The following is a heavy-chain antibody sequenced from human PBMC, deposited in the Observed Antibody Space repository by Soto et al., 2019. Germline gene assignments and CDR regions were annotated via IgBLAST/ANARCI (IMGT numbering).Heavy chain of an antibody. J-gene: IGHJ4*02. CDR2: ISGSGGST. Sequence: GGSLRLSCAASGFTFSSYAMSWVRQAPGKGLEWVSAISGSGGSTYYADSVKGRFTISRDNSKNTLYLQMNSLRAEDTAVYYCAKGPYSRPGVVVIPIDYWGQGTLVTVSS. CDR3: AKGPYSRPGVVVIPIDY. V-gene: IGHV3-23*01. D-gene: IGHD3-22*01. CDR1: GFTFSSYA.